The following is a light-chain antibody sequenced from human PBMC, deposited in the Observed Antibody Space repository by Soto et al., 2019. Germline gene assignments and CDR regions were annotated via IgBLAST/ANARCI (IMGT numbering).Light chain of an antibody. CDR2: SAS. Sequence: IQLTQSPSSLSASVGDRVTITCRASQGISSDLAWYQQKPGKAPTLLIYSASTLQNVVPSRFSGSGSGTDSTIPISGLQPEDFATYYGQQLNSYPVTFGQATRLE. CDR3: QQLNSYPVT. V-gene: IGKV1-9*01. J-gene: IGKJ5*01. CDR1: QGISSD.